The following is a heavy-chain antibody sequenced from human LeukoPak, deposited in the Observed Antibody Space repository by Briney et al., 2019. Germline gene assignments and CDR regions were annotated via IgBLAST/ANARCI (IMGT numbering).Heavy chain of an antibody. J-gene: IGHJ4*02. CDR2: ISSNGGST. CDR1: GFTFSSYA. V-gene: IGHV3-64*01. D-gene: IGHD2-15*01. Sequence: GGSLRLSCAASGFTFSSYAMHWVLQAPGKGLEYVSAISSNGGSTYYANSVKGRFTISRDNSKNTLYLQMGSLRAEDMAVYYCARGDCSGGSCYGYYFDYWGQGTLVTVSS. CDR3: ARGDCSGGSCYGYYFDY.